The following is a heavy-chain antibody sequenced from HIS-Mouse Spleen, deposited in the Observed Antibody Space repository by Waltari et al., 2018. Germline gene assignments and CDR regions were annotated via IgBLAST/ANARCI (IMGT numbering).Heavy chain of an antibody. D-gene: IGHD6-13*01. CDR3: AREIPYSSSWYDWYFDL. CDR1: GGSTSSSSYY. CDR2: IYYSGST. V-gene: IGHV4-39*07. Sequence: QLQLQESGPGLVKPSETLSLTCTVSGGSTSSSSYYLGWIRQPPGKGLEWIGCIYYSGSTYYHPSLKSRVTISVDTSKNQFSLKLSSVTAADTAVYYCAREIPYSSSWYDWYFDLWGRGTLVTVSS. J-gene: IGHJ2*01.